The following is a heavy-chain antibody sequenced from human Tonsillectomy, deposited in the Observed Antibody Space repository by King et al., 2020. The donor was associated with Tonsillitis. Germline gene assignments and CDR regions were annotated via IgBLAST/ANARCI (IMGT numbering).Heavy chain of an antibody. J-gene: IGHJ1*01. V-gene: IGHV1-2*02. Sequence: QLVQSGAEVQKPGASVKVSCKASGYTFTGYYMHWVRQAPGQGLEWMGWINPNSGDTNYAQKFQGRVTMTRDTSISTAYMELSRLRSDDTAVYYCARTTRAAAHPFQHWGQGTLVTVSS. CDR3: ARTTRAAAHPFQH. D-gene: IGHD6-13*01. CDR2: INPNSGDT. CDR1: GYTFTGYY.